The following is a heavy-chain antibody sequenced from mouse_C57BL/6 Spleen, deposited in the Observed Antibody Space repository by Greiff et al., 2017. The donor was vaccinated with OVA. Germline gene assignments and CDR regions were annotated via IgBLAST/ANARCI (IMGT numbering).Heavy chain of an antibody. Sequence: QVQLQQSDAELVKPGASVKISCKVSGYTFTDHTIHWMKQRPDQGLAWIGHLYPRDGSTKYNEKFKGKATLTADKSSSTASMQLNILTSEDSAVYFCATSTVVEGDYWGQGTTLTVSS. J-gene: IGHJ2*01. CDR2: LYPRDGST. D-gene: IGHD1-1*01. CDR3: ATSTVVEGDY. CDR1: GYTFTDHT. V-gene: IGHV1-78*01.